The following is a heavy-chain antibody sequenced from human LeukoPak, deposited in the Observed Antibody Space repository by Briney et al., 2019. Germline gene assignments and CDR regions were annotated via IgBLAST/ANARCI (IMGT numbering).Heavy chain of an antibody. V-gene: IGHV4-38-2*02. Sequence: SETLSLTCTVSGYSISSGYCWGWIRQPPGKGLEWIGSIYYSGSTYYNPSLKSRVTISVDTSKNQFSLKLSSVTAADTAVYYCARDLLYYGSGSYYNWFDPWGQGTLVTVSS. CDR3: ARDLLYYGSGSYYNWFDP. D-gene: IGHD3-10*01. J-gene: IGHJ5*02. CDR1: GYSISSGYC. CDR2: IYYSGST.